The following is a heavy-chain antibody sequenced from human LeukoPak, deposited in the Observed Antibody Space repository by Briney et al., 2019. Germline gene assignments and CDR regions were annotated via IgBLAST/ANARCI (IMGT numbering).Heavy chain of an antibody. CDR2: IYYSGST. CDR3: AVRLGEGGNFDY. D-gene: IGHD3-10*01. CDR1: GGSISSSSYY. V-gene: IGHV4-39*07. J-gene: IGHJ4*02. Sequence: PSETLSLTCTVSGGSISSSSYYWGWIRQPPGKGLEWIGSIYYSGSTYYNPSLKSRVTISEDTSKNQFSLKLSSVTAADTAVYYCAVRLGEGGNFDYWGQGTLVTVSS.